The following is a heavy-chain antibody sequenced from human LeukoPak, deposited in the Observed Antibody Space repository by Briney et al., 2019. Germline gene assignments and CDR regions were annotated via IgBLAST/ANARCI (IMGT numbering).Heavy chain of an antibody. CDR1: GYTFTGYY. V-gene: IGHV1-2*02. CDR2: INPNSGGT. Sequence: ASVKVSCKASGYTFTGYYMHWVRQAPGQGLEWMGWINPNSGGTNYAQKFQGRVTMTRDTSISTAYMELSRLRSDDTAVYYCAITIAAAGDWFDPWGQGTLVTVSS. J-gene: IGHJ5*02. CDR3: AITIAAAGDWFDP. D-gene: IGHD6-13*01.